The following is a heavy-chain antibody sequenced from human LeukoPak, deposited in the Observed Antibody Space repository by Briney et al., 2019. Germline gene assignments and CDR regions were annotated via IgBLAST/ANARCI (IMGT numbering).Heavy chain of an antibody. J-gene: IGHJ4*02. CDR2: ISYDESNK. V-gene: IGHV3-30*03. D-gene: IGHD4-17*01. Sequence: GGSLRLSCAASGFPFSNYGMNWVRQAPGKGPEWVAIISYDESNKDYADSVKGRFTISRDNAKNSLYLQMNSLRAEDTAVYYCAREGAYGDSYDYWGQGTLVTVSS. CDR1: GFPFSNYG. CDR3: AREGAYGDSYDY.